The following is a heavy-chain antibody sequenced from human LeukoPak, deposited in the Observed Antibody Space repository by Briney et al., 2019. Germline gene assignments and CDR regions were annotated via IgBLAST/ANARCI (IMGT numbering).Heavy chain of an antibody. D-gene: IGHD3-10*01. Sequence: ASVKVSCKASGYTFTSYYMHWVRQAPGQGLEWMGIINPSGGSTSYAQKFQGRVTMTRNTSISTAYMELSSLRSEDTAVYYCARVLLITMVRGVKPYYYYYYMDVWGKGTTVTISS. J-gene: IGHJ6*03. CDR1: GYTFTSYY. CDR3: ARVLLITMVRGVKPYYYYYYMDV. V-gene: IGHV1-46*01. CDR2: INPSGGST.